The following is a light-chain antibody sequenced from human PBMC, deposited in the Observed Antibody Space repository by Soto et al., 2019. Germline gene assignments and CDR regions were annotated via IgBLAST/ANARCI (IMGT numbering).Light chain of an antibody. CDR3: LTWGPGIRV. V-gene: IGLV4-69*01. CDR2: LHSDGSH. CDR1: NEHINYD. Sequence: QLVLTQSPSASASLGASVKLTCTLSNEHINYDIAWHQQQPQKGPRCLMKLHSDGSHIKGDGIPDRFSGSSSGAERYLTISSLQSEDEAHYYCLTWGPGIRVFGGGTKLTVL. J-gene: IGLJ3*02.